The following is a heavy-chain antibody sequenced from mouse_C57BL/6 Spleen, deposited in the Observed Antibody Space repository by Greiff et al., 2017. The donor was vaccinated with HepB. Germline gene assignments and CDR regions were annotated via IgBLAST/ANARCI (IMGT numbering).Heavy chain of an antibody. J-gene: IGHJ2*01. V-gene: IGHV1-82*01. CDR1: GYAFSSSW. D-gene: IGHD2-3*01. CDR2: IYPGDGDT. CDR3: ARWGDGYSFDY. Sequence: QVQLQQSGPELVKPGASVKISCKASGYAFSSSWMNWVKQRPGKGLEWIGRIYPGDGDTNYNGKFKGKATLTADKSSSTAYMQLSSLTSEDSAVYFCARWGDGYSFDYWGQGTTLTVSS.